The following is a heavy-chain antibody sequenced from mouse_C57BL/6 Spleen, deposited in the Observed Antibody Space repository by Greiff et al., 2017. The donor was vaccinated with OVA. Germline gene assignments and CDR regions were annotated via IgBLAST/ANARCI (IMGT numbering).Heavy chain of an antibody. Sequence: EVQVVESGGGLVKPGGSLKLSCAASGFTFSDYGMHWVRQAPEKGLEWVAYISSGSSTNYYADTVKGRFTISRDNAKNTLFLQTTSLRSEDTAMYYCARGHYYGSNWYFEVWGTGTTVTVSS. J-gene: IGHJ1*03. CDR2: ISSGSSTN. CDR3: ARGHYYGSNWYFEV. CDR1: GFTFSDYG. V-gene: IGHV5-17*01. D-gene: IGHD1-1*01.